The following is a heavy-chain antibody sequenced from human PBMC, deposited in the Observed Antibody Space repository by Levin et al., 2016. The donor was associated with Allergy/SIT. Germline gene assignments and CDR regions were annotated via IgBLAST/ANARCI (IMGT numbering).Heavy chain of an antibody. CDR2: ISGSGGST. CDR3: AKVPSGSGWYYFDY. D-gene: IGHD6-19*01. J-gene: IGHJ4*02. Sequence: VRQMPGKGLEWVSAISGSGGSTYYADSVKGRFTISRDNSKNTLYLQMNSLRAEDTAVYYCAKVPSGSGWYYFDYWGQGTLVTVSS. V-gene: IGHV3-23*01.